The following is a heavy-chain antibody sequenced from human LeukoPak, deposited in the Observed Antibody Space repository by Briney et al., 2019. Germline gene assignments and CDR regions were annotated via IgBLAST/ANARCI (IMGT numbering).Heavy chain of an antibody. J-gene: IGHJ6*02. CDR2: IYPGDSDT. V-gene: IGHV5-51*01. CDR1: GYIFTSYW. CDR3: ASTYGSGVSYYYYGMDV. Sequence: GESLKISCKGSGYIFTSYWIGWVRQMPGKGLEWMGIIYPGDSDTRYSPSFQGQVTISADKSISTAYLQWSSLKASDTAMYYCASTYGSGVSYYYYGMDVWGQGTTVTVSS. D-gene: IGHD3-10*01.